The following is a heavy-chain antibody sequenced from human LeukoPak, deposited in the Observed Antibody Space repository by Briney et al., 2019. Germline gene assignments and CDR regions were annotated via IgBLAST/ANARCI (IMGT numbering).Heavy chain of an antibody. J-gene: IGHJ4*02. D-gene: IGHD3-9*01. V-gene: IGHV3-30*03. CDR1: GFTFSSYG. CDR2: ISYDGSNK. CDR3: ARDSGYDY. Sequence: GGSLRLSCAASGFTFSSYGMPWVRQAPGKGLEWVAVISYDGSNKYYADPVKGRFTISRDNAKNSLYLQMNSLRAEDTAVYYCARDSGYDYWDQGTLVTVSS.